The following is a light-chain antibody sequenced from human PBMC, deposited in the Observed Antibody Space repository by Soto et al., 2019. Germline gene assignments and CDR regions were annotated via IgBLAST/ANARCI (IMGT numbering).Light chain of an antibody. CDR2: NNN. CDR3: ATWDDGLNGWV. V-gene: IGLV1-44*01. J-gene: IGLJ3*02. Sequence: QSVVTQPPSTSGTPGQRVTISCSGRSSNIGGNAVNWYQQFPGTAPKVLIYNNNERPSGVPDRFSGSKSGTSASLAITGLQSDDEADYYCATWDDGLNGWVFGGGTKLTVL. CDR1: SSNIGGNA.